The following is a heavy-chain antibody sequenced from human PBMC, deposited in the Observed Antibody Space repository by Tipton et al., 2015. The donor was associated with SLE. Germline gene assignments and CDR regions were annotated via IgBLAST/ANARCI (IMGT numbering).Heavy chain of an antibody. D-gene: IGHD2-15*01. CDR1: GGSISSSSYY. CDR2: IYYSGST. J-gene: IGHJ3*02. V-gene: IGHV4-39*01. Sequence: TLSLTCTVSGGSISSSSYYWGWIRQPPGKGLEWIGSIYYSGSTYYNPSLKSRVTISVDTSKNQFSLKLSSVTAADTAVYYCARHSGRYCSGGSCYSDAFDIWGQGTMVTVSS. CDR3: ARHSGRYCSGGSCYSDAFDI.